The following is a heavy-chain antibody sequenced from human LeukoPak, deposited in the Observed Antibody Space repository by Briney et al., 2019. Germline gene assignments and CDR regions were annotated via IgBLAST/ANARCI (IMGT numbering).Heavy chain of an antibody. CDR2: MSTYNANR. CDR1: GYAFTSHG. Sequence: ASVTVSCTASGYAFTSHGISWVRQAPGQGLEWMGWMSTYNANRNYAQKYQGRVTTTTDSSTSTAYMELSSLRPDDTAVYYCVRDISGSYSWFDPWGQGTLVTVSS. D-gene: IGHD1-26*01. J-gene: IGHJ5*02. V-gene: IGHV1-18*01. CDR3: VRDISGSYSWFDP.